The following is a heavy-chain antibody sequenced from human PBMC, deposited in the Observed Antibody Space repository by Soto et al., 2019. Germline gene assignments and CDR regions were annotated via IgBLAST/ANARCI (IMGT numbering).Heavy chain of an antibody. Sequence: SLRLSCAASGFTVSSNYMSWVRQAPGKGLEWVSVIYSGGSTYYADSVKGRFTISRDNSKNTLYLQMNSLRAEDTAVYYCARWYYYDSSGSMAPSEYFQHWGQGTLVTVSS. CDR3: ARWYYYDSSGSMAPSEYFQH. V-gene: IGHV3-66*01. CDR1: GFTVSSNY. CDR2: IYSGGST. J-gene: IGHJ1*01. D-gene: IGHD3-22*01.